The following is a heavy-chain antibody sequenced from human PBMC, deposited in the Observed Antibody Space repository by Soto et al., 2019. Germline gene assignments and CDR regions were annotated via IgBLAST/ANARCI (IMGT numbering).Heavy chain of an antibody. J-gene: IGHJ3*02. CDR3: ARQGYYDSSGYAFDI. Sequence: SETLSLTCTVSGGSISSSSYYWGWIRQPPGKGLEWIGSIDYSGSTYYHPSLKSRVTISVNTPKNQFSLKLSSVTAADTAVYYCARQGYYDSSGYAFDIWGQGTMVTVSS. CDR2: IDYSGST. V-gene: IGHV4-39*01. CDR1: GGSISSSSYY. D-gene: IGHD3-22*01.